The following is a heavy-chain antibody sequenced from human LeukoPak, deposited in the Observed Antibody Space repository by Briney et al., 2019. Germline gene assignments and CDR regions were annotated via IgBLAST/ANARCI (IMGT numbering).Heavy chain of an antibody. D-gene: IGHD2-21*01. CDR2: INHSGST. CDR1: GFSFSRYW. J-gene: IGHJ3*02. Sequence: PGGSLRLSCAASGFSFSRYWMSWVRQPPGKGLEWIGEINHSGSTNYNPSLKSRVTISVDTSKNQFSLKLSSVTAADTAVYYCARAVIAVHNAFDIWGQGTMVTVSS. CDR3: ARAVIAVHNAFDI. V-gene: IGHV4-34*01.